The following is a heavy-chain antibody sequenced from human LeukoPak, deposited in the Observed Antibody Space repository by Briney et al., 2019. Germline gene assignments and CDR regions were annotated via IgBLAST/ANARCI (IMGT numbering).Heavy chain of an antibody. CDR1: GFTFTTYG. D-gene: IGHD1-26*01. J-gene: IGHJ6*02. V-gene: IGHV3-33*01. CDR3: ARDEPGVVGGRNYHSAMDV. Sequence: PGRSLRLSCAASGFTFTTYGFHWARPAPGKGLEWVAVIWFDGSKEYYGDSVKGRFTISRDNSQNTLSLQMNSLRVEDTAVYYCARDEPGVVGGRNYHSAMDVWGHGTTVTVSS. CDR2: IWFDGSKE.